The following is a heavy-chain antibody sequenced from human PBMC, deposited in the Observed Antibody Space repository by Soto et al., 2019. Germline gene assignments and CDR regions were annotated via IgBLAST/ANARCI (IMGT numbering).Heavy chain of an antibody. D-gene: IGHD3-22*01. CDR1: GFSFRSFG. CDR2: IWSDGNTE. J-gene: IGHJ6*02. V-gene: IGHV3-33*01. Sequence: PRLSCVASGFSFRSFGMHWVRQAPGKGLEWVAVIWSDGNTEYYANSVKGRFTIARDNSENTLYLEMNSLRVDDTAVYYCARRAEYYEGSGRNYYYGMDVWGQGTTVTVSS. CDR3: ARRAEYYEGSGRNYYYGMDV.